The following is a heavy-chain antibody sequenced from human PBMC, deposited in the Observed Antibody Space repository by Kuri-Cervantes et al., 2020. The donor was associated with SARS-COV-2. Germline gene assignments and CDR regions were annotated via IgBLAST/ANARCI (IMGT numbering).Heavy chain of an antibody. Sequence: GESLKISCAASGFTFDDYAMHWVRQAPGKGLEWVAFVSHDGSKKYYADSVRGRFTITRDNSKNILYLQMNSLRSEDTAVFYCAKPLVPEVLVSVPDYWGQGPLVPVSS. V-gene: IGHV3-30*18. CDR2: VSHDGSKK. D-gene: IGHD1-26*01. CDR3: AKPLVPEVLVSVPDY. CDR1: GFTFDDYA. J-gene: IGHJ4*02.